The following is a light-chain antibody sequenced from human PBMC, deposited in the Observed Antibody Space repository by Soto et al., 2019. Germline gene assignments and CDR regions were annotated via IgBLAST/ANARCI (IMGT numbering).Light chain of an antibody. CDR1: QSISSS. V-gene: IGKV3-11*01. J-gene: IGKJ1*01. Sequence: EIVLTQSPATLSLSPGERATLSCRASQSISSSLAWYQQKPGQAPRLLIYDASSRATGFPARFSGSGSGTNFTLTIGSLEPDDFAVYYCQQRSECPRTCGQGTKVEIK. CDR3: QQRSECPRT. CDR2: DAS.